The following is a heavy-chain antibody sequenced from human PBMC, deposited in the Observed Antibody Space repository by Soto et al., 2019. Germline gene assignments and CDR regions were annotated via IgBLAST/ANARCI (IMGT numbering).Heavy chain of an antibody. Sequence: GASVKVSCKASGGTFSSYAISWVRQAPGQGLEWMGGIIPIFGTANYARKFQGRVTITADESTSTAYMELSSLRSEDTAVYYCARDLGYSGYVAGWFDPWGQGTLVTVSS. CDR1: GGTFSSYA. D-gene: IGHD5-12*01. V-gene: IGHV1-69*13. J-gene: IGHJ5*02. CDR2: IIPIFGTA. CDR3: ARDLGYSGYVAGWFDP.